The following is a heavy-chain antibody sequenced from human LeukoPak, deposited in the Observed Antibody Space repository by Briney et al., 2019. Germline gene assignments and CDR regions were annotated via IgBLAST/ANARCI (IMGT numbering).Heavy chain of an antibody. D-gene: IGHD3-3*01. CDR1: GYTFTSYG. Sequence: ASVKVSCKASGYTFTSYGISWMRQAPGQGLEWMGWISGYNGDTNYEQNLRGRVTMTIDTSTSTAYMELRSLTSDDTAVYYCARERFRVAFDIWGQGTMVSVSS. J-gene: IGHJ3*02. CDR3: ARERFRVAFDI. V-gene: IGHV1-18*01. CDR2: ISGYNGDT.